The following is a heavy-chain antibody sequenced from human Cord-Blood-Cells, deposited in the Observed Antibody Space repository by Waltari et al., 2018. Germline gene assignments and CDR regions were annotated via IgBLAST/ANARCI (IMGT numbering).Heavy chain of an antibody. CDR3: ARVGGSYYAFDI. D-gene: IGHD1-26*01. Sequence: QVQLQESGPGLVKPSETLSLTCTVSGYSISSGYYWGWLRQPPGKGLEWIGGIYHSGSTYYTPSLKSRVTISVATSKNQFSLKLSSVTAADTAVYYCARVGGSYYAFDIWGQGTMVTISS. CDR2: IYHSGST. J-gene: IGHJ3*02. CDR1: GYSISSGYY. V-gene: IGHV4-38-2*02.